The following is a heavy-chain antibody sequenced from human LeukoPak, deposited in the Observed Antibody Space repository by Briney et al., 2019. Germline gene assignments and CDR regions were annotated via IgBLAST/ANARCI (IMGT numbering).Heavy chain of an antibody. V-gene: IGHV3-23*01. Sequence: PGGSLRLSCAASGFTFSTYAMSRVRQAPGKGLEWVSAISAIGTDTYYADSVKGRFTVSRDNSNNTMYLQMNSLRAEDTAIYFCAKDLRGSSSFDYWGQGTLVTVSS. CDR3: AKDLRGSSSFDY. D-gene: IGHD1-26*01. CDR2: ISAIGTDT. CDR1: GFTFSTYA. J-gene: IGHJ4*02.